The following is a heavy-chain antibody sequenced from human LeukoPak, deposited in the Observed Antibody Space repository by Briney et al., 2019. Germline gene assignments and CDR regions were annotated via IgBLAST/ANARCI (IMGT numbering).Heavy chain of an antibody. Sequence: PGGSLRLSCAASGLTFSKYSMNWVRQAPGKGLEWVSSISSSSSYIYYADSVKGRFTISRDNAKNSLYLQMNTLRAEDTAVYYCARVGSSGSYNEDYRGQGTLVTVST. V-gene: IGHV3-21*01. CDR2: ISSSSSYI. J-gene: IGHJ4*02. CDR3: ARVGSSGSYNEDY. CDR1: GLTFSKYS. D-gene: IGHD1-26*01.